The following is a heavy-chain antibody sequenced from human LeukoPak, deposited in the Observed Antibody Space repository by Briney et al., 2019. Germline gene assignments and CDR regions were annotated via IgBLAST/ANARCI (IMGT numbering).Heavy chain of an antibody. Sequence: ASVKVSCKASGYTFSSYPMHWVRQAPGQRLEWMGWINADNGNTKYSQKFQGRVTITRDTSASTAYMELSSLRSEDTAVYYCARDRSLRANYFDYWGQGSLVTVSS. CDR3: ARDRSLRANYFDY. J-gene: IGHJ4*02. CDR2: INADNGNT. CDR1: GYTFSSYP. V-gene: IGHV1-3*01.